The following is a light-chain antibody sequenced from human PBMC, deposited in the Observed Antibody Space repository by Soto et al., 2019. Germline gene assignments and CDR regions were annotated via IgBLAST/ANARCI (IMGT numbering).Light chain of an antibody. V-gene: IGKV2-28*01. CDR1: QSLLHSNAYNY. Sequence: DIVMTQSPLSLPVTPGEPASISCRSSQSLLHSNAYNYLDWYLQKPGQSPQLLIYLGSNRASGVPDRFSRSGSGTEFTLTISRVEAEDVGVYYCMQALQSPFTFGPGTKVDIK. J-gene: IGKJ3*01. CDR2: LGS. CDR3: MQALQSPFT.